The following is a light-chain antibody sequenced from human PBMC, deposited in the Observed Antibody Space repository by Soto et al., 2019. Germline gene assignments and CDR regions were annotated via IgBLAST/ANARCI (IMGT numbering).Light chain of an antibody. CDR3: QQRTNWVT. CDR2: DAS. CDR1: QSISSY. Sequence: EIVLTQSPATLSLSPGERATLSCRASQSISSYLAWYQHKPGQAPRLLIHDASNRATGIPARFSGSGSGTDFTLTISSLEPEDFAVYFCQQRTNWVTLGGGTKVEFK. V-gene: IGKV3-11*01. J-gene: IGKJ4*01.